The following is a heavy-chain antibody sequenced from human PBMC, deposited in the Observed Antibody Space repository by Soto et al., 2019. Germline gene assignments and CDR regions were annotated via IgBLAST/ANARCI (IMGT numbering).Heavy chain of an antibody. D-gene: IGHD3-9*01. Sequence: EVQLLESGGGLVQPGGSLRLSCAASGFTFSSYAMSWVRQAPGKGLEWVSAISGSGGSTYYADSVKGRFTISRDNSKNPLYLQMNSLRAEDTAVYYCAKQPVVLRYFDWYAGNWFDPWGQGTLVTVSS. CDR1: GFTFSSYA. CDR3: AKQPVVLRYFDWYAGNWFDP. J-gene: IGHJ5*02. V-gene: IGHV3-23*01. CDR2: ISGSGGST.